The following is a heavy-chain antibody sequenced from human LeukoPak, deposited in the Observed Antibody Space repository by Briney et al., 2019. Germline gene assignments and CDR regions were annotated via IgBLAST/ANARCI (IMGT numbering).Heavy chain of an antibody. D-gene: IGHD2-15*01. J-gene: IGHJ4*02. CDR3: ARGVRYCSGGSRYG. CDR1: GFTFSSYS. CDR2: ISSSSSTI. Sequence: GGSLRLSCAASGFTFSSYSMNWVRQAPGKGLEWVSYISSSSSTIYYADSVKGRFTISRDNAKNSLYLQMNSLRAEDTAVYYCARGVRYCSGGSRYGWGQGTLVTVSS. V-gene: IGHV3-48*01.